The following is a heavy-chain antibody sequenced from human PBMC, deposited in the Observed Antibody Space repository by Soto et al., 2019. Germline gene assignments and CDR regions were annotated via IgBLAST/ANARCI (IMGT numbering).Heavy chain of an antibody. D-gene: IGHD1-26*01. Sequence: HPGGSLRLSCAASGFTFNFYSMAWVRQAPGRGLEWISSISGSGATTNYADSVKGRFTISRDNSKNTLYSQMNSLRAEDTAEYYCAQRGTCSSWGQGTQVTVSS. CDR3: AQRGTCSS. CDR1: GFTFNFYS. CDR2: ISGSGATT. V-gene: IGHV3-23*01. J-gene: IGHJ5*02.